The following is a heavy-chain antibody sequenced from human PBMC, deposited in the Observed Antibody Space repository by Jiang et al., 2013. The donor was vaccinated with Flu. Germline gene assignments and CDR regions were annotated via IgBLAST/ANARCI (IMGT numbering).Heavy chain of an antibody. J-gene: IGHJ6*04. Sequence: PGGSLRLSCVESGSTVSSHGMHWVRQAPGRGLEWLSYIRTDGIHKYYADSVKGRFTMSRDTPMNTLYLEMNSLRAEDTALYYCATDFDRSLSVWGKGTTVTVSS. CDR1: GSTVSSHG. V-gene: IGHV3-30*02. D-gene: IGHD1-14*01. CDR2: IRTDGIHK. CDR3: ATDFDRSLSV.